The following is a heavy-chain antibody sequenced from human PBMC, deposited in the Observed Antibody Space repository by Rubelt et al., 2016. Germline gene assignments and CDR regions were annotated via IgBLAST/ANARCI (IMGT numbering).Heavy chain of an antibody. J-gene: IGHJ6*02. D-gene: IGHD3-10*01. CDR3: ARVYGSGSSFYYYYGMDV. CDR2: ISSSSSYI. V-gene: IGHV3-21*01. Sequence: WVHQAPGKGLEWVSSISSSSSYIYYADSVKGRFTISRDNAKNSLYLQMSSLRAEDTAVYYCARVYGSGSSFYYYYGMDVWGQGTTVTVSS.